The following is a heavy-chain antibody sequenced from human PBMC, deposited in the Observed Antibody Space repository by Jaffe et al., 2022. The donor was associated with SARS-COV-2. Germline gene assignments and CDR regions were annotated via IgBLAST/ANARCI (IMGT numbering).Heavy chain of an antibody. CDR2: ISYDGSNK. J-gene: IGHJ6*02. V-gene: IGHV3-30*18. CDR1: GFTFSSYG. Sequence: QVQLVESGGGVVQPGRSLRLSCAASGFTFSSYGMHWVRQAPGKGLEWVAVISYDGSNKYYADSVKGRFTISRDNSKNTLYLQMNSLRAEDTAVYYCAKLIGRGRYSSSWFLYYYYGMDVWGQGTTVTVSS. CDR3: AKLIGRGRYSSSWFLYYYYGMDV. D-gene: IGHD6-13*01.